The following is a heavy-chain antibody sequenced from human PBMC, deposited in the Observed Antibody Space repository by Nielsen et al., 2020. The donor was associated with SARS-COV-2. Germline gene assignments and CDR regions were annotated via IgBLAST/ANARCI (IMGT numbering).Heavy chain of an antibody. CDR2: ISYDGSNK. V-gene: IGHV3-30-3*01. J-gene: IGHJ4*02. CDR1: GFTFSSYA. CDR3: AVGYSYGGANY. Sequence: GESLKISCAASGFTFSSYAMHWVRQAPGKGLEWVAVISYDGSNKYYADSVKGRFTISRDNSKNTLYLQMNSLRAEDTALYYCAVGYSYGGANYWGQGTLVTVSS. D-gene: IGHD5-18*01.